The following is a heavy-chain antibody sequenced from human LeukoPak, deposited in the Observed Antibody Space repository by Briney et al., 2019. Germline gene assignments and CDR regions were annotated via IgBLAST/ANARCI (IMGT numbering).Heavy chain of an antibody. D-gene: IGHD3-10*01. Sequence: SETLSLTCAVYGGSFSGYYWSWIRQPPGKGLEWIGEINHSGSTNYNPSLKSRVTIPVDTSKNQFSLKLSSVTAADTAVYYCARLKEVYYYGSGSYYNGDYWGQGTLVTVSS. CDR3: ARLKEVYYYGSGSYYNGDY. CDR1: GGSFSGYY. V-gene: IGHV4-34*01. CDR2: INHSGST. J-gene: IGHJ4*02.